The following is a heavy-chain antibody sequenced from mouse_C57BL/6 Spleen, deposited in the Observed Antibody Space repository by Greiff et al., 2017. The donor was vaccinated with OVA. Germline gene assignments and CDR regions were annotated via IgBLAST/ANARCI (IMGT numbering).Heavy chain of an antibody. CDR2: IDPSDSET. CDR1: GYTFTSYW. Sequence: QVHVKQPGAELVRPGSSVKLSCKASGYTFTSYWMHWVKQRPIQGLEWNGNIDPSDSETHYNQKFKDKATLTVDKSSSTAYMQLSSLTSEDSAVYYCAREGGITTVVGDYWGQGTTLTVSS. CDR3: AREGGITTVVGDY. J-gene: IGHJ2*01. V-gene: IGHV1-52*01. D-gene: IGHD1-1*01.